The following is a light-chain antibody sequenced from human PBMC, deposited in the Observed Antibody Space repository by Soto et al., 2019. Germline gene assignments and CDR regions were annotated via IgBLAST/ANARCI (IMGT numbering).Light chain of an antibody. CDR1: SSDVGGYNY. Sequence: QSVLTQPASVSGSPGQSITISCTGTSSDVGGYNYVSWYQQHPGKAPKLMIYEVSNRPSGVSNRFSGSKSGNTASLTISGLHAEDDADYYCSSYTSSSTLVFGTGTKLTVL. V-gene: IGLV2-14*01. CDR2: EVS. CDR3: SSYTSSSTLV. J-gene: IGLJ1*01.